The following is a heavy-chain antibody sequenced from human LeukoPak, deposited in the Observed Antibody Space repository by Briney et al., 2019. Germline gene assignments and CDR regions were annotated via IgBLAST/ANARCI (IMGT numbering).Heavy chain of an antibody. Sequence: SETLSLTCAVYGGSFSGYYWSWIRQPPGKGLEWIGEINHSGSTNYNPSLKSRVTISVDTSKNQFSLKLSSVTAADTAVYCCARGDFWSGYYSYWGQGTLVTVSS. CDR3: ARGDFWSGYYSY. V-gene: IGHV4-34*01. D-gene: IGHD3-3*01. J-gene: IGHJ4*02. CDR1: GGSFSGYY. CDR2: INHSGST.